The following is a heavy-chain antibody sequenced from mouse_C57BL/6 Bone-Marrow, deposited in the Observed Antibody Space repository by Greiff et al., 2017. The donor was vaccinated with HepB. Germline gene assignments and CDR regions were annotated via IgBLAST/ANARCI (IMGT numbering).Heavy chain of an antibody. Sequence: VQLQQSGPELVKPGASVKISCKASGYSFTGYYMNWVKQSPEKSLEWIGEINPSTGGTTYNQKFKAKATLTVDKSSSTAYMQLKSLTSEDSAVYYCARYIYYAMDYWGQGTSVTVSS. CDR2: INPSTGGT. D-gene: IGHD1-3*01. V-gene: IGHV1-42*01. CDR1: GYSFTGYY. CDR3: ARYIYYAMDY. J-gene: IGHJ4*01.